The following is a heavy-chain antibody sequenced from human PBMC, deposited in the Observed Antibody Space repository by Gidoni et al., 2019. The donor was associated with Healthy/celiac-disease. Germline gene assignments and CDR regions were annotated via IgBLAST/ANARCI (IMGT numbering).Heavy chain of an antibody. Sequence: QVQLVQSGAEVKKPGSSVKVSCKASGGTFSSYAISWVRQAPGQGLEWMGGIIPIFGTANYAQKFQGRVTITADESTSTAYMELSSLRSEDTAVYYCARALYGSGSYRGYYYYGMDVWGQGTTVTVSS. V-gene: IGHV1-69*01. CDR1: GGTFSSYA. CDR2: IIPIFGTA. J-gene: IGHJ6*02. D-gene: IGHD3-10*01. CDR3: ARALYGSGSYRGYYYYGMDV.